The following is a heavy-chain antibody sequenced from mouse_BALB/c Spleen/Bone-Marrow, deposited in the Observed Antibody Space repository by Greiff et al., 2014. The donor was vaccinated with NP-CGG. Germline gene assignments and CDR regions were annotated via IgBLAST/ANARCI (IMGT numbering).Heavy chain of an antibody. CDR3: ARRVPFAY. CDR2: ILPGSGST. V-gene: IGHV1-9*01. Sequence: QVQLQQSGAELMKPGASVKISCKATGYTFSSYWIEWVKQRPGHGFEWIGEILPGSGSTNYNEKFKGKATFTADTSSNTAYMQLSSPTSEDSAVYYCARRVPFAYWGQGTLVTVSA. CDR1: GYTFSSYW. J-gene: IGHJ3*01.